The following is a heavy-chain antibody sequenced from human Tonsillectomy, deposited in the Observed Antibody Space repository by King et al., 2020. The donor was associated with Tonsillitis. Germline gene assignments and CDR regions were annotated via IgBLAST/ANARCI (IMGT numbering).Heavy chain of an antibody. CDR3: ARRNGMDV. Sequence: VQLVESGAEGKTPGESQRLSCKGSGYSFTSYWIICVRQMPGKGLEWMGRIDPSDSYTNYSPSFQGHVTISADKSFSTAYLQWSSLKASDTAMYYCARRNGMDVWGQGTPVTVSS. J-gene: IGHJ6*02. CDR1: GYSFTSYW. CDR2: IDPSDSYT. V-gene: IGHV5-10-1*03.